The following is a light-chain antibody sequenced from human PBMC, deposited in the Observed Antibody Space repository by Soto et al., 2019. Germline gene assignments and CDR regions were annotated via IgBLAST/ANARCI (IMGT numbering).Light chain of an antibody. V-gene: IGKV3-11*01. J-gene: IGKJ5*01. Sequence: EIVLTQSPATLSLSPGEGATLSCRASQSVGSLLAWYQQKPGQAPSLVIYDASNRATGIPARFSGSGSGTDFTLTISSLEPEDFAVYYCQQRSNWPITFGQGTRPEIK. CDR3: QQRSNWPIT. CDR2: DAS. CDR1: QSVGSL.